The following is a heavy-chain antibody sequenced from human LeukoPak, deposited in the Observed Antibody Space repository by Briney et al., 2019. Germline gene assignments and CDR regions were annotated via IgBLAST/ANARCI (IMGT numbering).Heavy chain of an antibody. CDR3: ARDRYNWNDRHGFDI. D-gene: IGHD1-1*01. J-gene: IGHJ3*02. CDR1: GGSINSYY. V-gene: IGHV4-59*01. CDR2: ISYSGGT. Sequence: SETLSLTCTVSGGSINSYYWSWIRQPPGKGLEWIGYISYSGGTNYNPSLESRVTISVDTSKNQFSLNLSSVTAADTAVYYCARDRYNWNDRHGFDIWGQGTMVTVSS.